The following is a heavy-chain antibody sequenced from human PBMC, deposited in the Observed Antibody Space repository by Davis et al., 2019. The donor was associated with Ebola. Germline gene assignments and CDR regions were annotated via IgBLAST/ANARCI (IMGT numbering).Heavy chain of an antibody. Sequence: GGSLRLSCAASGFTFTTAWMSWVRQAPGKGLEWVGRIKSKISGGTINYAAPVKGRFTISRDDSKNTLYLQMNSLKSEDTAMYYCTSRGLVSATDETFDIWGQGTAVTVSS. CDR1: GFTFTTAW. J-gene: IGHJ3*02. D-gene: IGHD1-1*01. CDR3: TSRGLVSATDETFDI. CDR2: IKSKISGGTI. V-gene: IGHV3-15*05.